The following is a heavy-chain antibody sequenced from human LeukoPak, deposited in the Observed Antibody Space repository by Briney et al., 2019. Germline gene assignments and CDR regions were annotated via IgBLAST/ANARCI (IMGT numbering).Heavy chain of an antibody. D-gene: IGHD3-9*01. V-gene: IGHV1-2*02. CDR2: INPDSGDT. J-gene: IGHJ4*02. Sequence: ASVKVSCKASGYNFTGYYLHWVRQAPGQGLEWMGWINPDSGDTNFAQKFQGRVSMTRDTSISTAYMELSRLRSDDTAYYYCARVQYYNILTGSFHSWGQGTLVTVSS. CDR1: GYNFTGYY. CDR3: ARVQYYNILTGSFHS.